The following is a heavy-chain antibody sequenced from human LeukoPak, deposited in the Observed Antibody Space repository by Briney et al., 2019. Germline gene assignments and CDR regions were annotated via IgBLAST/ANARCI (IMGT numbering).Heavy chain of an antibody. J-gene: IGHJ4*02. D-gene: IGHD2-15*01. CDR1: GFTFSSYG. CDR2: ISYDGSNK. Sequence: GGSLRLSCAASGFTFSSYGMHWVRQAPGKGLEWVAVISYDGSNKYYADSVKGRFTISRDNSKNTLYLQMNSLRAEDTAVYYCVKDLKGYCSGGSCGPFDYWGQGTLVTVSS. CDR3: VKDLKGYCSGGSCGPFDY. V-gene: IGHV3-30*18.